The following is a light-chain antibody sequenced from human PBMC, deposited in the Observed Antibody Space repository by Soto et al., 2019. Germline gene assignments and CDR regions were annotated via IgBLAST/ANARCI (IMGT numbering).Light chain of an antibody. CDR3: QQYDNLPPDT. J-gene: IGKJ2*01. CDR1: QDISNS. V-gene: IGKV1-33*01. Sequence: DIQMTQSPSSLSASVGDRVTITCQASQDISNSLNWYLQKPGKAPKPLIYDASNLETGVPSWFSGSGSEPDFTYTISGLQPEDIATYYCQQYDNLPPDTFGQGTKVEIK. CDR2: DAS.